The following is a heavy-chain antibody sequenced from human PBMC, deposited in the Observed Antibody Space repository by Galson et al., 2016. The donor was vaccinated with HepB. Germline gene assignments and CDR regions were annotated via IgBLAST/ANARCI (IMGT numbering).Heavy chain of an antibody. V-gene: IGHV4-61*01. Sequence: LSLTCTVSGGSVSIGNYYWSWIRQPPGKGLEWIGNIYNSGSTKYNPSLKSRVTMSVDTSKNQFSLKLSSMTAADTAVYYCARVYYPNWFDPWGQGTLVTVSS. J-gene: IGHJ5*02. CDR1: GGSVSIGNYY. CDR3: ARVYYPNWFDP. CDR2: IYNSGST. D-gene: IGHD3-10*01.